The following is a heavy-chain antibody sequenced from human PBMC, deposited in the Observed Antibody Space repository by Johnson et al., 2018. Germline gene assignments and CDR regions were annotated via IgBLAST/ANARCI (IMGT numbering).Heavy chain of an antibody. Sequence: VQLVQSGGVLVKPGGSLRLSCAASGFTFSNYWMHWVRQAPGKGLMWVSRINSDGSTTTYADSVKGRFTISRDNAKNTLYLEMNSLRVEDTAVYYCARVKVGGYVFDIWGQGTMVTVSS. CDR1: GFTFSNYW. V-gene: IGHV3-74*02. CDR2: INSDGSTT. J-gene: IGHJ3*02. CDR3: ARVKVGGYVFDI. D-gene: IGHD1-26*01.